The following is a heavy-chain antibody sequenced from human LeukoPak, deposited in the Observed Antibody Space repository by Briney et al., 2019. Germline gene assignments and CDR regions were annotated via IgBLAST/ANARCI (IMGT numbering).Heavy chain of an antibody. Sequence: ASVKVSCKASGGTFSSYTISWVRQAPGQRLEWMGWINAGNGNTKYSQKFQGRVTITRDTSASTAYMELSSLRSEDTAVYYCARDRYSKQPLPGYWDQGTLVTVSS. D-gene: IGHD3-16*02. CDR3: ARDRYSKQPLPGY. V-gene: IGHV1-3*01. CDR1: GGTFSSYT. CDR2: INAGNGNT. J-gene: IGHJ4*02.